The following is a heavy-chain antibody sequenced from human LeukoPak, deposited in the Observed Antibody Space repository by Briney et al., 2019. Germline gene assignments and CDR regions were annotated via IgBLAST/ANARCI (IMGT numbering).Heavy chain of an antibody. CDR3: ARGQVAARSIDY. J-gene: IGHJ4*02. CDR2: IYTSGST. D-gene: IGHD6-6*01. Sequence: SETLSLTCTVSGGSISSGSYYWSWIRQPAGKGLEWIGRIYTSGSTNYNPSLKSRVTISVDTSKNQFSLKLSSVTAADTAVYYCARGQVAARSIDYWGQGALVTVSS. V-gene: IGHV4-61*02. CDR1: GGSISSGSYY.